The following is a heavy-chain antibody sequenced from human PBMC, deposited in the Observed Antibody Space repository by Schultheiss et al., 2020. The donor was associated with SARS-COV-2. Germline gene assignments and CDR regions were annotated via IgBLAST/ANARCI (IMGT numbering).Heavy chain of an antibody. V-gene: IGHV3-20*04. Sequence: GGSLRLSCNASGFIFDDYGLNWVRQGPATGLEWVAGIDWDGDKKGYGDSVKGRFTISRDNARNTLYLQMTSLRVEDTAVYYCARDRQGYDILTGYYKYYYYYMDVWGKGTTVTVSS. CDR2: IDWDGDKK. D-gene: IGHD3-9*01. J-gene: IGHJ6*03. CDR3: ARDRQGYDILTGYYKYYYYYMDV. CDR1: GFIFDDYG.